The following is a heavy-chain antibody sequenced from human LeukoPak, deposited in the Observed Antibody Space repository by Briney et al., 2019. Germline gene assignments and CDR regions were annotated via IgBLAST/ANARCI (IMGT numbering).Heavy chain of an antibody. CDR3: ARDGGIVATARRSPRPDYYYYGMDV. Sequence: GGSLRLSCAASGFTFSSYGMHWVRQAPGKGLEWVAVTWYDGSNKYYADSVKGRFTISRDNSKNTLYLQMNSLRAEDTAVYYCARDGGIVATARRSPRPDYYYYGMDVWGQGTTVTVSS. D-gene: IGHD5-12*01. V-gene: IGHV3-33*01. CDR2: TWYDGSNK. J-gene: IGHJ6*02. CDR1: GFTFSSYG.